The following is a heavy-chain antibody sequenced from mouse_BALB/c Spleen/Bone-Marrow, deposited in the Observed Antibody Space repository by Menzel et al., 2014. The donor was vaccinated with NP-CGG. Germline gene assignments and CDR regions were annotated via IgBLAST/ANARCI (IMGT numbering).Heavy chain of an antibody. CDR3: ARAGRYDGNFDY. CDR1: GFTFSSCA. D-gene: IGHD2-14*01. V-gene: IGHV5-9-1*01. CDR2: ISSGGSYT. Sequence: EVNLVEYGGGLVKPGGSLKLSCAASGFTFSSCAMSWVRQTPEKRLEWVATISSGGSYTYCLDSVKGRFTISRDNAKNTLYLQMSSLRSKDTAMYYCARAGRYDGNFDYWGQGTTLTVSS. J-gene: IGHJ2*01.